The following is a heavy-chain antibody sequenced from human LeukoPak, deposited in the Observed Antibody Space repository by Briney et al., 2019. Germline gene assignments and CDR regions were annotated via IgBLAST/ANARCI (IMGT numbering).Heavy chain of an antibody. CDR3: ATRRMRNYPPPAPFDY. J-gene: IGHJ4*02. V-gene: IGHV1-24*01. CDR1: GYTLTELS. Sequence: ASEKVSCKVSGYTLTELSMHWVRQAPGKGLEWMGGFDPEDGETIYAQKFQGRVTMTEDTSTDTAYMELSSLRSEDTAVYYCATRRMRNYPPPAPFDYWGQGTLVTVSS. CDR2: FDPEDGET. D-gene: IGHD1-7*01.